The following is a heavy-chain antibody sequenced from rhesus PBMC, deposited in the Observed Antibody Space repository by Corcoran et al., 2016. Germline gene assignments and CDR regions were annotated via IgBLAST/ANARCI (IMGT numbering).Heavy chain of an antibody. CDR3: ATRRGEREYGRGIYCYDY. J-gene: IGHJ4*01. D-gene: IGHD2-27*01. Sequence: QLQLQESGPGLVKPSETLSLTCAVSGGSISSNYWSWIRQPPGKGMEWIGRISGSGGRTDYNPSLKSRVTMSTDSSKNQFSRKLSYGTAADTAVYYCATRRGEREYGRGIYCYDYWGQGVLVTVSS. V-gene: IGHV4-173*01. CDR2: ISGSGGRT. CDR1: GGSISSNY.